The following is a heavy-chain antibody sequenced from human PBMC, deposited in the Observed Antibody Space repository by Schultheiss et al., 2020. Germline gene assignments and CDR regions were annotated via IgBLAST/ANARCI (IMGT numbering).Heavy chain of an antibody. CDR1: GGSISSSSYY. D-gene: IGHD1-14*01. J-gene: IGHJ3*02. V-gene: IGHV4-39*07. CDR3: VGWTRRTNAFDM. Sequence: SETLSLTCTVSGGSISSSSYYWGCIRQTPGKGLEWIGGILHTGNTYYNPSLKSRLTISADKSKDQFYLNLKSVTAADTAVYYCVGWTRRTNAFDMWGQGTVVTVSS. CDR2: ILHTGNT.